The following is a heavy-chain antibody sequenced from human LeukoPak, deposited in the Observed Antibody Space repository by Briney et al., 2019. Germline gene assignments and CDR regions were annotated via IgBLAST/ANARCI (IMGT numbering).Heavy chain of an antibody. CDR3: ARTSVSYGYGAFDI. J-gene: IGHJ3*02. D-gene: IGHD5-18*01. CDR1: GYTFTSYY. Sequence: GASVKVSCKASGYTFTSYYMHWVRQAPGQGLEWMGIINPSGGSTSYAQKFQGRVTMTRNTSISTAYMELTSLRSDDTAVYYCARTSVSYGYGAFDIWGQGTMVTVSS. V-gene: IGHV1-46*01. CDR2: INPSGGST.